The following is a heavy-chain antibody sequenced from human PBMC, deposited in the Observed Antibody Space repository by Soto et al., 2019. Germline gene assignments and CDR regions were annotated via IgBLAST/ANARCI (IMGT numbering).Heavy chain of an antibody. V-gene: IGHV4-59*01. CDR1: GGSISSYY. Sequence: PSETLSLTCTVSGGSISSYYWSWIRQPPGKGLEWIGYIFYSGSTNYNPSLKSRVTISVDTSKNQFSLRLSSVTAADTAVYYRARDGYYYDSCGYQRVYYFDYWGQGTLVTVSS. CDR3: ARDGYYYDSCGYQRVYYFDY. D-gene: IGHD3-22*01. J-gene: IGHJ4*02. CDR2: IFYSGST.